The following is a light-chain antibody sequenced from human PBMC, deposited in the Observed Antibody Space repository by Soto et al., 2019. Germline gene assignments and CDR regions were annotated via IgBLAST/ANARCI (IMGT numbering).Light chain of an antibody. Sequence: DIQMTQSPSSLSASVGYRFTITCLASQSISTYLNLYQQKPGKAPNLMIFAASTLQSGVPSRFSVSGSGTDFTLTIRSLKNEDFATYYCQQSYTATLTFGGGTKVDIK. CDR2: AAS. CDR3: QQSYTATLT. J-gene: IGKJ4*01. CDR1: QSISTY. V-gene: IGKV1-39*01.